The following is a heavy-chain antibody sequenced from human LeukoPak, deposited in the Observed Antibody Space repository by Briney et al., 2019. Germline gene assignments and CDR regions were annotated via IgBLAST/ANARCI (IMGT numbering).Heavy chain of an antibody. D-gene: IGHD1-7*01. J-gene: IGHJ4*02. CDR3: ARVRYNWNYDLDY. CDR1: GYTFTGYY. Sequence: ASVKVSCKASGYTFTGYYMHWVRQAPGQGLEWMGWINPNSGGTNYAQKFQGRVTMTRDTSISTAYMELSRLRSDDTAVYYCARVRYNWNYDLDYWGQGTLVTVSS. CDR2: INPNSGGT. V-gene: IGHV1-2*02.